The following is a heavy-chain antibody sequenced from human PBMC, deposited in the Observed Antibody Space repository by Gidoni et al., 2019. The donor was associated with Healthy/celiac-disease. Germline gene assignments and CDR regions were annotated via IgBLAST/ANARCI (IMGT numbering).Heavy chain of an antibody. V-gene: IGHV3-21*01. CDR1: GFTFSSYS. CDR3: ARVEGYDILTGYRYYYGMDV. J-gene: IGHJ6*02. Sequence: GGSLRLSCAASGFTFSSYSMNWVRQAPGKGLEWVSSISSSSSYIYYADSVKGRFTISRDNAKNSRYLQMNSLRAEDTAVYYCARVEGYDILTGYRYYYGMDVWGQGTTVTVSS. CDR2: ISSSSSYI. D-gene: IGHD3-9*01.